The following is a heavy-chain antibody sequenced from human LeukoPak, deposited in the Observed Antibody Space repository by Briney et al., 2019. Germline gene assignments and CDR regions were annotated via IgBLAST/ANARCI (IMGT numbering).Heavy chain of an antibody. CDR3: ARGTGSYYFDN. CDR1: GGSISSYY. Sequence: SETLSLTCTVSGGSISSYYWSWIRLPPGKGLEWIGYTYYSGATYSETSSYNPSLKSRVTISVDASKDQFSLKLNSVTAADTALYYCARGTGSYYFDNWGQGTLVTVSS. J-gene: IGHJ4*02. V-gene: IGHV4-59*01. CDR2: TYYSGATYSETS. D-gene: IGHD3/OR15-3a*01.